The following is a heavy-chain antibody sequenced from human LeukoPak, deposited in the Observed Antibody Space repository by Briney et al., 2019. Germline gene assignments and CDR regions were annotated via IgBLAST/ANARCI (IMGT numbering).Heavy chain of an antibody. D-gene: IGHD6-13*01. CDR2: ISGSGGST. CDR3: AKDSRSSWYPYYMDV. CDR1: GFTFSSYA. J-gene: IGHJ6*03. V-gene: IGHV3-23*01. Sequence: PGGSLRLSCAASGFTFSSYAMSWVRQAPGKGLEWVSAISGSGGSTYYADSVKGRFTISRDNSKNTLYLQMNSLRAEDTAVYYCAKDSRSSWYPYYMDVWGKGTTVTVSS.